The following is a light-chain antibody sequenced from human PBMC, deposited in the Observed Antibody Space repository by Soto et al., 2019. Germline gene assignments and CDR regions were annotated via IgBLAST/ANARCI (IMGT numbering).Light chain of an antibody. J-gene: IGKJ2*01. CDR1: QSVTASY. V-gene: IGKV3-20*01. Sequence: EIVLTQSPGTLSLSPGERATLSCRASQSVTASYLAWYQQKPGQAPRLFIYGASTRATGIPDRFSGSGSGTHFTLTISSLEPEDFAVYYCHQYGVSSGTFGQGTNLEIK. CDR3: HQYGVSSGT. CDR2: GAS.